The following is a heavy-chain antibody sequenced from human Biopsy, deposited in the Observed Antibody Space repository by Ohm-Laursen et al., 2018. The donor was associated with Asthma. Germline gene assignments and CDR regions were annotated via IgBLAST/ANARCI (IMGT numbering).Heavy chain of an antibody. CDR3: ARGPEYVRSSGALDY. CDR2: INPIFGPT. D-gene: IGHD2-2*01. Sequence: SSVKVSCKASGGTFRSNSINWVRQAPGQGLEWMGRINPIFGPTNYAQKFQGRVTINADDSTSTAYMELSSLSSEDTALYYCARGPEYVRSSGALDYWGQGTLVTVSS. CDR1: GGTFRSNS. J-gene: IGHJ4*02. V-gene: IGHV1-69*01.